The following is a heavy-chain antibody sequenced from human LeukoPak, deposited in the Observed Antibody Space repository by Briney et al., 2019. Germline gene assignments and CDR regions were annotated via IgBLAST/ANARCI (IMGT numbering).Heavy chain of an antibody. Sequence: ASVKVSCKASGYTFTTYDINWVRQATGQGLEWMGWINTNSGNTGYAQKFQGRVTITRSVSISTAYMEPSSLRSEDSAVYYCVRRSGSGRNPFHIWGRGTVVTVS. CDR2: INTNSGNT. CDR3: VRRSGSGRNPFHI. V-gene: IGHV1-8*03. J-gene: IGHJ3*02. D-gene: IGHD3-10*01. CDR1: GYTFTTYD.